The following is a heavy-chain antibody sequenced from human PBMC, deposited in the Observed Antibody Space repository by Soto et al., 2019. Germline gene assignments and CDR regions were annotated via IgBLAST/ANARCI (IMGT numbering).Heavy chain of an antibody. V-gene: IGHV1-69*08. CDR2: IIPILGIA. J-gene: IGHJ2*01. Sequence: QVQLVQSGAEVKKPGSSVKVSCKASGGTFSSYTISWVRQAPGQGLEWMGRIIPILGIANYAQKFQGRVTITADKCTGTAYMELSSLRSEDTAVYYCARERRVDWYFDLWGRGTLVTVSS. CDR3: ARERRVDWYFDL. CDR1: GGTFSSYT.